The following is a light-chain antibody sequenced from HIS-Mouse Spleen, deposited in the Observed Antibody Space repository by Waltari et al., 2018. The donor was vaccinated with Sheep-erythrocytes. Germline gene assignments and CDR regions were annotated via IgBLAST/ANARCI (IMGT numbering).Light chain of an antibody. CDR3: LQDYNYPYT. CDR1: QGIRTD. Sequence: AIQMTQSPSSLSASVGDRVTITCRASQGIRTDLGWYRQKPGKAPKHLIYAASILQSGVPSRFSGSGSGTDFTLTISSLQPEDFATYYCLQDYNYPYTFGQGTKLEIK. CDR2: AAS. V-gene: IGKV1-6*01. J-gene: IGKJ2*01.